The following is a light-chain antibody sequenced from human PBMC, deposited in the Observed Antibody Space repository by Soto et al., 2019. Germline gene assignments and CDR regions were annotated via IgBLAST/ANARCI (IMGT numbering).Light chain of an antibody. CDR1: SSDVGAYNY. CDR3: SSYTTSSTVV. V-gene: IGLV2-14*03. J-gene: IGLJ2*01. Sequence: QSALTQPASVSGSPGQSITISCTGTSSDVGAYNYVSWYQQHPGKAPKLMIYDVSDRPSGVSNRFSGSKSGNTASLIISGLQAEDEAHYYCSSYTTSSTVVFGGGTKLTVL. CDR2: DVS.